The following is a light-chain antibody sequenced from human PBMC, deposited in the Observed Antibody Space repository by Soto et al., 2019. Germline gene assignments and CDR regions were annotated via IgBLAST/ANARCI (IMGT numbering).Light chain of an antibody. CDR3: QQYYSYPLT. Sequence: AIRMTQSPSSFSASTGDRVTITCRASQGISSYLAWYQQKPGKVPTLLIYAASTLQSGVPSRFSGSVSGTDFTLTISCPQAEDFATYYCQQYYSYPLTFGGGTKVEIK. CDR2: AAS. CDR1: QGISSY. J-gene: IGKJ4*01. V-gene: IGKV1-8*01.